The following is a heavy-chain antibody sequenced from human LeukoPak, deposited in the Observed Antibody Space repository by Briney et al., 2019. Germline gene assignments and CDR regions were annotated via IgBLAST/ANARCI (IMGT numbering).Heavy chain of an antibody. CDR1: GGTFSSYA. J-gene: IGHJ3*02. CDR3: ATLIPLNYDFWSGPDAFDI. CDR2: IIPIFGTA. V-gene: IGHV1-69*05. Sequence: ASVKVSCKASGGTFSSYATSWVRQAPGQGLEWMGGIIPIFGTANYAQKFQGRVTITTDESTSTAYMELSSLRSEDTAVYYCATLIPLNYDFWSGPDAFDIWGQGTMVTVSS. D-gene: IGHD3-3*01.